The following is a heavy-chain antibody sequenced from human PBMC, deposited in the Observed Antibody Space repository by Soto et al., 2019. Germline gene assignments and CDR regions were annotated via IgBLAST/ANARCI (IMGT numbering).Heavy chain of an antibody. CDR1: GFTFSSNA. J-gene: IGHJ4*02. Sequence: GGSLRLSCAASGFTFSSNAMTWVRRAPGKGLEWFSVITNTGGDTLYADSVKGRFTMSRDNSKNILYLQMNSLRAEDTAIYYCARASGESYPGSRVFDSWGQGTRVTVSS. V-gene: IGHV3-23*01. CDR3: ARASGESYPGSRVFDS. CDR2: ITNTGGDT. D-gene: IGHD3-10*01.